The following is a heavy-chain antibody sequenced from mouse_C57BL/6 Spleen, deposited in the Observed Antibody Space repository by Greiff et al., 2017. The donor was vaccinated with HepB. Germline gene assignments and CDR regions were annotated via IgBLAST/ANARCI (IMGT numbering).Heavy chain of an antibody. CDR2: IDPSDSYT. CDR1: GYTFTSYW. CDR3: AIIYYYGSSYDFNY. Sequence: QVQLQQPGAELVRPGTSVKLSCKASGYTFTSYWMHWVKQRPGQGLEWIGVIDPSDSYTNYNQKFKGKATLTVDTSSSTAYMQLSSLTSEDSAVYYCAIIYYYGSSYDFNYWGQGTSVTVSS. D-gene: IGHD1-1*01. V-gene: IGHV1-59*01. J-gene: IGHJ4*01.